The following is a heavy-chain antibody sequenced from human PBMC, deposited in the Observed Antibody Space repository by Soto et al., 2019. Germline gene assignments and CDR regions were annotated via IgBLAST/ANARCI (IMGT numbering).Heavy chain of an antibody. D-gene: IGHD5-18*01. J-gene: IGHJ4*02. CDR1: GFSISTGYY. CDR2: IYHSGTT. V-gene: IGHV4-38-2*01. CDR3: ARHRKTAMALYYFDY. Sequence: SETLSLTCAVSGFSISTGYYWGWIRQPPGKGLEWIATIYHSGTTYSNPSLKSRVTISVDTSKNQFSLKLSSVTAADTAVYYCARHRKTAMALYYFDYWGQGTLVTVSS.